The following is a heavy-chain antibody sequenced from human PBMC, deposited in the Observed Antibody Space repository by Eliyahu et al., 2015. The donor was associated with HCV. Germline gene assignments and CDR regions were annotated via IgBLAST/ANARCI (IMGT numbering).Heavy chain of an antibody. Sequence: QPAGKGLEWIGRIFTSGTTNYNPSLESRVTMSVDTSKNQFSLRLRSVTAADTAVYYCARGSTGSSGPLDYWGQGTLVTVSS. CDR3: ARGSTGSSGPLDY. J-gene: IGHJ4*02. CDR2: IFTSGTT. D-gene: IGHD1-26*01. V-gene: IGHV4-4*07.